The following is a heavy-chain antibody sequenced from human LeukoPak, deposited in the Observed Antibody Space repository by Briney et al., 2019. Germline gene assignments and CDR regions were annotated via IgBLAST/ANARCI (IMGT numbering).Heavy chain of an antibody. CDR3: ARDLEGDFWSGYSRIYYYYMDV. V-gene: IGHV4-4*07. D-gene: IGHD3-3*01. Sequence: SETLSLTCTVSGGSISSYYWSCIRQPAGKGLEWIGRIYSSGSTNYNPSLKSRVTMSVDTSKNQFTLKLSSVTAADTAVYYCARDLEGDFWSGYSRIYYYYMDVWGKGTTVTVSS. CDR1: GGSISSYY. CDR2: IYSSGST. J-gene: IGHJ6*03.